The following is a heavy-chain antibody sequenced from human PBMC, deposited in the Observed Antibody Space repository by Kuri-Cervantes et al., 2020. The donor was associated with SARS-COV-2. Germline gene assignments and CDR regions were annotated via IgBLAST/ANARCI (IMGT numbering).Heavy chain of an antibody. CDR3: ARESLWFGEQIDY. CDR2: IKQDGSEK. V-gene: IGHV3-7*03. D-gene: IGHD3-10*01. Sequence: SCKASGGTFSSYAISWVRQAPGKGLEWVANIKQDGSEKYYVDSVKGRFTISRDNAKNSLYLQMNSLRAEDTAVYYCARESLWFGEQIDYWGQGTLVTVSS. J-gene: IGHJ4*02. CDR1: GGTFSSYA.